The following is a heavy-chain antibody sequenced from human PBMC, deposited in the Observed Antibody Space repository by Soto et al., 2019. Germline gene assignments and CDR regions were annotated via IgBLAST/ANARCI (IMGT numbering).Heavy chain of an antibody. D-gene: IGHD3-22*01. CDR1: GGSISSSSYY. V-gene: IGHV4-39*01. CDR2: IYYSGST. J-gene: IGHJ3*02. CDR3: ARVKATMIVVVITLDALDI. Sequence: SETLSLTCTVSGGSISSSSYYWGWIRQPPGKGLEWIGSIYYSGSTYYNPSLKSRVTISVDTSKNQFSLKLSSVTAADTAVYYCARVKATMIVVVITLDALDIWGQGTMVTVSS.